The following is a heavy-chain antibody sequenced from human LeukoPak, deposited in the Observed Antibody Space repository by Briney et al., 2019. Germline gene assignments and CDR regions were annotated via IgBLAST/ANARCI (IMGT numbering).Heavy chain of an antibody. V-gene: IGHV3-23*01. J-gene: IGHJ4*02. Sequence: GGSLRLSCAASGFTFSSYAMSWVRQAPGKGLEWVSSLSGSGGSPNYANSVKGRFTISRDNSKNTLYLQMNSLRAEDTAVYYCANALGGGNTWYYFDCWGQGTLATVSS. CDR2: LSGSGGSP. CDR3: ANALGGGNTWYYFDC. D-gene: IGHD6-13*01. CDR1: GFTFSSYA.